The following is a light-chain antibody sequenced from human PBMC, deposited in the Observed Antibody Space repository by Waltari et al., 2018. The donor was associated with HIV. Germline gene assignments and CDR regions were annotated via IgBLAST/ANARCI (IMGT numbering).Light chain of an antibody. J-gene: IGLJ2*01. CDR1: SSDVGSYNY. CDR2: DVS. CDR3: CSYAGTYTFVV. Sequence: QSALTQPRSLSGSPGQSVTISCTGTSSDVGSYNYVSWYQHHPGKAPNLILYDVSGRPSGVPDRFSGSKSGNTASLTISGLQAEDDADYYCCSYAGTYTFVVFGGGTKLTVL. V-gene: IGLV2-11*01.